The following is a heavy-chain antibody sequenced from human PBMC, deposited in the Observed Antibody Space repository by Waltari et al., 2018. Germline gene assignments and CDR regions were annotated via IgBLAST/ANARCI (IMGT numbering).Heavy chain of an antibody. J-gene: IGHJ4*02. CDR3: AKDTGYSDSTILDY. Sequence: EMQLLESGGGLVQPGGSLRLSCAASGFTFNIYAMSWVRQAPGKGLEWVSALRAGGGSAYYADSVKGRFTISRVNSKNTLYLQMNSLRAEDTAVYYCAKDTGYSDSTILDYWGQGTLVTVSS. CDR1: GFTFNIYA. CDR2: LRAGGGSA. V-gene: IGHV3-23*01. D-gene: IGHD4-17*01.